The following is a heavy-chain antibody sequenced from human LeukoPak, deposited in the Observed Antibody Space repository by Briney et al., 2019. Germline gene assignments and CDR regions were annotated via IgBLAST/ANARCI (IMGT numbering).Heavy chain of an antibody. J-gene: IGHJ4*02. V-gene: IGHV1-2*02. CDR2: INPNSDGT. D-gene: IGHD3-3*01. Sequence: ASVTVSCKASGYTFTGYYMHWVRQAPGQGLEWMGWINPNSDGTNYAQKFQGRVTMTRDTSISTAYMELSRLRSDDTAVYYCARDRGLRFWKDWGQGTLVTVSS. CDR3: ARDRGLRFWKD. CDR1: GYTFTGYY.